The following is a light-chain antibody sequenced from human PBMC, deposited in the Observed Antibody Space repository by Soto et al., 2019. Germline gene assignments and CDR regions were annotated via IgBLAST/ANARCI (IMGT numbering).Light chain of an antibody. Sequence: DVVMTQSPLSLPVTLGQPASISCRSSQSLVYSDGNTYLNWFQQRPGQSPGRLIYKVSNRDSVVPDRFSGSGSGTDFTLQISRVEAEDVGVYYFMRRTHWRRTVRQGNKLEIK. J-gene: IGKJ2*01. CDR3: MRRTHWRRT. CDR1: QSLVYSDGNTY. CDR2: KVS. V-gene: IGKV2-30*01.